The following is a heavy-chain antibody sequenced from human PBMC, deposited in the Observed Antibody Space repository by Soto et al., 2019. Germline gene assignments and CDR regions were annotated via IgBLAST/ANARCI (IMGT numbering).Heavy chain of an antibody. D-gene: IGHD3-22*01. CDR3: ERSAKANYYDRSTYYLLY. CDR1: EYTFTGYY. Sequence: SVKPSLKDSEYTFTGYYIHWVRQAPGQGLDCIGWINPNSGGTNYAQKFQGRVTMTRETSIDTAYMELSRRRSDDTAVYYCERSAKANYYDRSTYYLLYWGQVTLITVSS. V-gene: IGHV1-2*02. J-gene: IGHJ4*02. CDR2: INPNSGGT.